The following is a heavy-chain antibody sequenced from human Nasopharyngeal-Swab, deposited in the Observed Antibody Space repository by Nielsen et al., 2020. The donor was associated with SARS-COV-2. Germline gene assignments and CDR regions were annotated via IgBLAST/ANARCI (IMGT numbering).Heavy chain of an antibody. Sequence: ASVKVSCKASGYTSINYGISWVRQAPGQGLEWMGWISAYNGNTNYAQKLQGRVTMTTDTSTSTAYMELRSLRSDDTAVYYCARDVTTVTTPYFDYWGQGTLVTVSS. J-gene: IGHJ4*02. D-gene: IGHD4-17*01. CDR3: ARDVTTVTTPYFDY. CDR1: GYTSINYG. V-gene: IGHV1-18*01. CDR2: ISAYNGNT.